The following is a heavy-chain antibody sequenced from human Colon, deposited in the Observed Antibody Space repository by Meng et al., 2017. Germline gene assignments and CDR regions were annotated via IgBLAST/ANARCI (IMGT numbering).Heavy chain of an antibody. CDR3: ARGIAVADNWFDP. D-gene: IGHD6-19*01. V-gene: IGHV4-59*01. Sequence: QPQESGPGLVKPSETLSLTCTVSGGSISSYYWSWIRQPPGKGLEWIGYISYSGSTNYNPSLKSRVTISVDTSKNRFSLRLSSVTAADTAVYYCARGIAVADNWFDPWGQGTLVTVSS. J-gene: IGHJ5*02. CDR1: GGSISSYY. CDR2: ISYSGST.